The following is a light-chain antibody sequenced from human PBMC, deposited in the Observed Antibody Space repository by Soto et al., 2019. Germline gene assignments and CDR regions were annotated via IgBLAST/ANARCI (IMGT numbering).Light chain of an antibody. J-gene: IGLJ1*01. CDR1: SSNIGNNF. Sequence: QSALTQPPSVSAAPGQKVTISCSGSSSNIGNNFVTWYQQLPGTAPKLLIYDNNKRPSGIPDRFSGSQSGTSATLGITGLQTGDEAVYYCGSWDSSLTYVFGTGTKLT. CDR2: DNN. CDR3: GSWDSSLTYV. V-gene: IGLV1-51*01.